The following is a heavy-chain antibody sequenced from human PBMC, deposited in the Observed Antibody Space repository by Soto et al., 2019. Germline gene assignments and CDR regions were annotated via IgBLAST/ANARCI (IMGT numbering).Heavy chain of an antibody. D-gene: IGHD4-17*01. V-gene: IGHV3-33*01. Sequence: QVQLVESGGGVVQPGRSLRLSCAASGFTFSSYGMHWVRQAPGKGLEWVAVIWYDGSNKYYSGSVKGQFTISRDNPKKTLDLQMTSLSAEDTAGYYCARAKRMGTLTPIFDYWGQGTLVTVSS. CDR1: GFTFSSYG. CDR2: IWYDGSNK. J-gene: IGHJ4*02. CDR3: ARAKRMGTLTPIFDY.